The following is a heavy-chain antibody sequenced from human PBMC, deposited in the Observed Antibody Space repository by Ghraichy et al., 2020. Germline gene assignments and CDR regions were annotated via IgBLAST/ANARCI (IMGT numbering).Heavy chain of an antibody. J-gene: IGHJ4*02. CDR3: AKNLRDGHPFYEY. D-gene: IGHD2/OR15-2a*01. CDR1: GFTFSSYA. V-gene: IGHV3-23*01. Sequence: GGSLRLSCEASGFTFSSYAMTWVRQPPGKVLEWLSAISGGGDYIYYADSVKGRFTISRDNPKNTLYLQMNSLRVEDTAVYFCAKNLRDGHPFYEYWGQGALVTVSS. CDR2: ISGGGDYI.